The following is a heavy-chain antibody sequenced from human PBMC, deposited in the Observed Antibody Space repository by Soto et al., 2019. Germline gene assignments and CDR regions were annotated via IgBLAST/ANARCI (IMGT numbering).Heavy chain of an antibody. D-gene: IGHD6-6*01. J-gene: IGHJ6*02. Sequence: GGSLRLSCAASGFTFSSYDMHWVRQATGKGLEWVSAIGTAGDTYYPGSVKGRFTISRENAKNSLYLQMNSLRAGDTVVYYCARGGDSSSRNYYYYGMDVWGQGTTVTVS. CDR1: GFTFSSYD. CDR3: ARGGDSSSRNYYYYGMDV. V-gene: IGHV3-13*01. CDR2: IGTAGDT.